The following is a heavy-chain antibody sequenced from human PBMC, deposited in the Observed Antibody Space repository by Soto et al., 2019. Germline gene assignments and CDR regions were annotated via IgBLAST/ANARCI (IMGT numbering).Heavy chain of an antibody. CDR3: ARLSVRYCSGGSCSQLDY. CDR2: ISSSGGTI. D-gene: IGHD2-15*01. CDR1: GFTFSTYS. V-gene: IGHV3-48*02. J-gene: IGHJ4*02. Sequence: EVQLVESGGGLVQPGGSVSLSCAASGFTFSTYSMNWVRQAPGKGLEWVSFISSSGGTIYYADSVKGRFTISRDNAKNSLYLQMNSLSDEDTAVYYCARLSVRYCSGGSCSQLDYWGQGTLVTVSS.